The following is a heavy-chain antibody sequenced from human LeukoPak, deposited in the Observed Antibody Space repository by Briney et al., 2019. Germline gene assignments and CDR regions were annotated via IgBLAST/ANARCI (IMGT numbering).Heavy chain of an antibody. CDR1: GFTFDDYA. CDR2: ITWNGGST. CDR3: AKDRPFPYGMDV. V-gene: IGHV3-43D*03. J-gene: IGHJ6*02. Sequence: PGGSLRLSCAASGFTFDDYAMHWVRQAPGKGLEWVSFITWNGGSTYYADSVKGRFITSRDNSRSSLFLQMNSLRPEDTALYYCAKDRPFPYGMDVWGQGTTVTVSS.